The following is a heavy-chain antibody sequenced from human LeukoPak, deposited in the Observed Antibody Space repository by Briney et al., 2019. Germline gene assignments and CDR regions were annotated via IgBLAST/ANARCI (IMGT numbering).Heavy chain of an antibody. V-gene: IGHV4-38-2*01. CDR1: GYSFSGVTY. CDR3: VVSFGGVIANYFDY. D-gene: IGHD3-16*02. CDR2: IYHSGST. J-gene: IGHJ4*02. Sequence: SETLSLTCAVSGYSFSGVTYWGWIRPPPGRGGGWLGSIYHSGSTYYNPSLKSRVTISVDTSKNQFSLKLSSVTAADTAVYYCVVSFGGVIANYFDYWGQGTLVTVSS.